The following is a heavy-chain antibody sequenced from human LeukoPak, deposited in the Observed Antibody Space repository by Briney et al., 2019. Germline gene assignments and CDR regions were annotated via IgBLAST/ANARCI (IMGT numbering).Heavy chain of an antibody. CDR3: ARSELGYNYYYMDV. CDR1: GFTFSSYN. J-gene: IGHJ6*03. CDR2: ISSSSSYI. D-gene: IGHD3-10*01. Sequence: GGSLRLSCAASGFTFSSYNMNWVRQAPGKGLEWVSSISSSSSYIYYADSVKGRFTISRDNAKKSLYLQMSSLRVEDTAVYYCARSELGYNYYYMDVWGKGTTVTISS. V-gene: IGHV3-21*01.